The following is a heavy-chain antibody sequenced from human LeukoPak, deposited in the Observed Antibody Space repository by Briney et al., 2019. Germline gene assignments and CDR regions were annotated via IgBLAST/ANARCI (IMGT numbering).Heavy chain of an antibody. D-gene: IGHD3-22*01. CDR2: INPNSGGT. V-gene: IGHV1-2*02. J-gene: IGHJ4*02. Sequence: ASVKVSCKASGYTFTGYYMHWVRQAAGQGLEWMGWINPNSGGTNYAQKFQGRVTMTRDTSISTAYMELSRLRSDDTAVYYCARSGDYDSSGYYYFDYWGQGTLVTVSS. CDR1: GYTFTGYY. CDR3: ARSGDYDSSGYYYFDY.